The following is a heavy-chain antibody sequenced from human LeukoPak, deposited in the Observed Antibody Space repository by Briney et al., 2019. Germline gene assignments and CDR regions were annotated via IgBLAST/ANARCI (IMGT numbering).Heavy chain of an antibody. Sequence: PGGSLRLSCEASGFAFSSSWMTWIRRAPGKGLEWVANINQGGSMKNYADSVKGRFTISRDDAKNSVFLQMNSLRVEDTAVYYCGTGGGFLVDQWGQGTPVTVSS. D-gene: IGHD3-3*01. CDR2: INQGGSMK. V-gene: IGHV3-7*01. J-gene: IGHJ4*02. CDR1: GFAFSSSW. CDR3: GTGGGFLVDQ.